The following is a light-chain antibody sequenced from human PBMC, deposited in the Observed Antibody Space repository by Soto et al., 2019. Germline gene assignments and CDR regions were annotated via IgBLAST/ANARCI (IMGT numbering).Light chain of an antibody. J-gene: IGKJ4*02. CDR1: QTISSW. Sequence: TLSGSVGDRVTITYLASQTISSWLAWYKKKTGKVLKLLIYKAYTLKSGAPSRFSGSGSGTEFTLTISSLQPDDFATYYCQHYNSYLDQFGGGSNVDIK. CDR3: QHYNSYLDQ. V-gene: IGKV1-5*03. CDR2: KAY.